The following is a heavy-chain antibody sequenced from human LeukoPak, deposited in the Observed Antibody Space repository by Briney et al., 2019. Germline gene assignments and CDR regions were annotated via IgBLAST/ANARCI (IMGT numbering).Heavy chain of an antibody. V-gene: IGHV3-30*02. CDR1: GFTFSSHG. Sequence: PGGSLRLSCAASGFTFSSHGMYWVRQAPGKGREWVTFIRYDGSDIYYVDSVKGRFTISRDNSKNTLYLQMNSLRAEDTAVYYCATNRSGYFFDWGQGTLVTVSS. CDR2: IRYDGSDI. J-gene: IGHJ4*02. CDR3: ATNRSGYFFD. D-gene: IGHD3-22*01.